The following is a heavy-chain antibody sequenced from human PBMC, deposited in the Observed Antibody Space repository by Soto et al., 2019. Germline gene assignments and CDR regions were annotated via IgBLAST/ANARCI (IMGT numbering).Heavy chain of an antibody. J-gene: IGHJ6*02. D-gene: IGHD1-26*01. V-gene: IGHV3-23*01. CDR2: ISGSGGST. Sequence: EVQLLESGGGLVQPGGSLRLSCAASGFTFSSYAMSWVRQAPGKGLEWVSAISGSGGSTYYADSVKGRFTISRDNSKNTLSLKMNSLRAEDTAVYYSAKDSSGNYYSFWYYGMDVWGQGTTVTVSS. CDR1: GFTFSSYA. CDR3: AKDSSGNYYSFWYYGMDV.